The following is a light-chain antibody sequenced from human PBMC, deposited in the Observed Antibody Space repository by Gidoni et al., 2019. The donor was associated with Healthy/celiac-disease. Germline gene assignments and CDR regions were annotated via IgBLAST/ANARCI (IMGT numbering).Light chain of an antibody. V-gene: IGKV3-11*01. J-gene: IGKJ2*01. CDR2: DAS. Sequence: EIVLTQSPATLSLSPGERATLSCRASQIVSSYLAWYQQQPGQAPRLLIYDASNRATGIPARFSGSGSGTDFTITISSLEPEDFAVYYCQQRSNWRGYTFGQGTKLEIK. CDR1: QIVSSY. CDR3: QQRSNWRGYT.